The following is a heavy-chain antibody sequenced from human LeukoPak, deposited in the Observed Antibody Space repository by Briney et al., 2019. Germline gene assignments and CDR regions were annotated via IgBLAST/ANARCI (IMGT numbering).Heavy chain of an antibody. D-gene: IGHD3-10*01. V-gene: IGHV4-30-2*01. CDR2: FFHSGST. J-gene: IGHJ5*02. CDR3: ARAVSRTMVRGGRWFDP. CDR1: GGSISSGGYY. Sequence: SETLSLTCTVSGGSISSGGYYWSWIRQPPGKGLEWIGYFFHSGSTYYSPSLKSRVTISVDRSKNQFSLKLSSVTAADTAVYYCARAVSRTMVRGGRWFDPWGQGTLVTVSS.